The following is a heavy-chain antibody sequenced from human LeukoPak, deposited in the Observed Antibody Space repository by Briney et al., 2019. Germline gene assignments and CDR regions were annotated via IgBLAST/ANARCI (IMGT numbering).Heavy chain of an antibody. CDR2: IIPMFGAT. J-gene: IGHJ4*02. CDR1: GGTFSKYG. Sequence: GSSVKVSCAASGGTFSKYGISWVRQAPGEGLDWMGGIIPMFGATEFAHKFQGRVTITADESTNTTYMELSSLRSKDTAVYYCARGDTVTTSLLGYWGQGTLVTVSS. D-gene: IGHD4-17*01. CDR3: ARGDTVTTSLLGY. V-gene: IGHV1-69*01.